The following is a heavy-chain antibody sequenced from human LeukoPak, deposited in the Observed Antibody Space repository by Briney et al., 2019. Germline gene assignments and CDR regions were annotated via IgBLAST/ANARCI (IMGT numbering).Heavy chain of an antibody. CDR1: GDTFSTFT. Sequence: EASVKVSCKASGDTFSTFTINWVRQAHGQGLEWVGGIIPVFGTTNYAQKFQGRVTITADKSASTVYMDLSSLTSDDTAVYYCARGLPGTVVTWPPPPDNIFDIWGQGTLVTVSS. CDR3: ARGLPGTVVTWPPPPDNIFDI. CDR2: IIPVFGTT. D-gene: IGHD2-21*02. V-gene: IGHV1-69*06. J-gene: IGHJ3*02.